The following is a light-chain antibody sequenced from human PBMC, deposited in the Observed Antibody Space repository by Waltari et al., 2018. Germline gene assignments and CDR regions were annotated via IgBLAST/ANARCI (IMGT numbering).Light chain of an antibody. CDR2: DTS. Sequence: DIVFTQSPAILSLSTGERASLSCRASQSVTNYLAWYQQKPGQAPRLLIYDTSNRATGIPARFSGSGFGTDFTLTISSLEPEDFAVYYCQQRRDWPLTFGGGTKVEIK. V-gene: IGKV3-11*01. CDR3: QQRRDWPLT. J-gene: IGKJ4*01. CDR1: QSVTNY.